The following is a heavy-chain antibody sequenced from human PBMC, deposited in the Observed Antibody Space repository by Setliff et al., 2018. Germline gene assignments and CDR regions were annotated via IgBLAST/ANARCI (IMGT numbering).Heavy chain of an antibody. V-gene: IGHV1-69*05. D-gene: IGHD5-18*01. CDR2: IIPIFGTA. CDR1: GGTFSSYA. Sequence: SVKVSCKASGGTFSSYAISWVRQAPGQGLEWMGGIIPIFGTANYAQKFQGRVTITTDESTSTAYMELSSLRSEDTAVYYCARARGLRDTAMVGFDYWGQGTLVTVSS. CDR3: ARARGLRDTAMVGFDY. J-gene: IGHJ4*02.